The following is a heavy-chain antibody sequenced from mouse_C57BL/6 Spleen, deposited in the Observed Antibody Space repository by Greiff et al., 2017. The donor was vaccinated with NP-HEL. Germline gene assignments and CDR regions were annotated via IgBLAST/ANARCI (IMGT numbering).Heavy chain of an antibody. D-gene: IGHD1-1*01. Sequence: QVQLQQPGAELVKPGASVKLSCKASGYTFTSYWMHWVKQRPGQGLEWIGMIHPNSGSTNYNEKFKSKATLTVDKSSSTAYMQLSSLTSEDSAVYYWARGYYGSSLGAMDYWGQGTSVTVSS. J-gene: IGHJ4*01. CDR2: IHPNSGST. CDR1: GYTFTSYW. CDR3: ARGYYGSSLGAMDY. V-gene: IGHV1-64*01.